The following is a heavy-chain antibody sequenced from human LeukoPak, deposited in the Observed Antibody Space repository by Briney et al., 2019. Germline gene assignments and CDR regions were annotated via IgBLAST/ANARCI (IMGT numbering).Heavy chain of an antibody. V-gene: IGHV2-5*01. Sequence: SGPTLVKPTQTLTLTCTFSGFSLSTSGVGVGWIRQPPGKALEWLALIYWNDDKRYSPSLKSRLTITRDTSKNQVVLTMTNMDPVDTATYYCAHSSRSSRSLTYYDFWSGYYYFDYWGQGTLVTVSS. J-gene: IGHJ4*02. CDR3: AHSSRSSRSLTYYDFWSGYYYFDY. CDR2: IYWNDDK. D-gene: IGHD3-3*01. CDR1: GFSLSTSGVG.